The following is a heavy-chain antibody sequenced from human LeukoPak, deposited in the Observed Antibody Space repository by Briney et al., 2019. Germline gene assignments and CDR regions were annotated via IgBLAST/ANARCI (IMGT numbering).Heavy chain of an antibody. CDR3: ARMGKSIAALDY. D-gene: IGHD6-6*01. CDR2: IYHSGST. J-gene: IGHJ4*02. V-gene: IGHV4-38-2*01. Sequence: KPSETLSLTCAVSGYSISSGYYWGWIRQPPGKGLEWIGSIYHSGSTYYNPSLKSRVTISVDTSKNQFSLKLSSVTAADTAVYYCARMGKSIAALDYWGQGTLVTVSS. CDR1: GYSISSGYY.